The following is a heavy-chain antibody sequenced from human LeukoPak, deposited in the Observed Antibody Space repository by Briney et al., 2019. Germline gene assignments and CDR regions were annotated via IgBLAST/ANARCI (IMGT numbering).Heavy chain of an antibody. CDR2: INPNSGGT. D-gene: IGHD6-13*01. J-gene: IGHJ4*02. Sequence: ASVKVSCKASGYTFTGYYMHWVRQAPGQGLEWMGWINPNSGGTNYAQKFQGRVTMTRDTSISTAYMELSRLRSDDTAVYYCARTLPRYSSSWYHFDYWGQGTLVTVSS. CDR1: GYTFTGYY. V-gene: IGHV1-2*02. CDR3: ARTLPRYSSSWYHFDY.